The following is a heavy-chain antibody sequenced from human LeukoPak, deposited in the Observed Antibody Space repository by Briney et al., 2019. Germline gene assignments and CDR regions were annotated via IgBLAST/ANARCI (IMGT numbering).Heavy chain of an antibody. V-gene: IGHV4-39*07. CDR2: IYYSGST. CDR3: ARDRYYYDSSGYLFDY. CDR1: GGSISSSNYY. D-gene: IGHD3-22*01. Sequence: ASETLSLTCSVTGGSISSSNYYWGWIRQSPGKGLEWIGSIYYSGSTYYNPSLKSRVTMSVDTSKNQFSLKLSSVSAADTAVYYCARDRYYYDSSGYLFDYWGQGTLVTVSS. J-gene: IGHJ4*02.